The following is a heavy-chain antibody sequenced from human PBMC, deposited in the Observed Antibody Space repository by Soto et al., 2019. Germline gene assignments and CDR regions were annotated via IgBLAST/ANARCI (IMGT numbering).Heavy chain of an antibody. CDR1: GGTFSSYA. J-gene: IGHJ6*02. D-gene: IGHD3-22*01. V-gene: IGHV1-69*06. CDR3: AREISPTMTRNYYYYGMDV. CDR2: IIPIFGTA. Sequence: QVQLVQSGAEVKKPGSSVKVSCKASGGTFSSYAISWVRQAPGQGLEWMGGIIPIFGTANYAQKFQGRVTITADKATSSDYMELSSLRSEDTAVYYCAREISPTMTRNYYYYGMDVWGQGTTVTVSS.